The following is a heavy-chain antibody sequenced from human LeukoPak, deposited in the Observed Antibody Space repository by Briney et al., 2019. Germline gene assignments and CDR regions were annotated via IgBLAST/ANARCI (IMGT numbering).Heavy chain of an antibody. CDR1: GFTFTDYY. J-gene: IGHJ3*02. D-gene: IGHD6-19*01. CDR3: ARDRGWRAFDI. Sequence: GVSLRLSCATSGFTFTDYYMTWIRQAPGKGLEWISYISVSGTTMYYADSVKGRFTLSRDNAKNTLYLQMNSLRAEDTAVYYCARDRGWRAFDIWGQGTMVTVSS. V-gene: IGHV3-11*04. CDR2: ISVSGTTM.